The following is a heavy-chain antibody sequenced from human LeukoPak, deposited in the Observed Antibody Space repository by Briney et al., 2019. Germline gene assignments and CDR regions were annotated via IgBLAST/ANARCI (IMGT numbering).Heavy chain of an antibody. J-gene: IGHJ4*02. V-gene: IGHV4-59*01. CDR1: GASISSYY. Sequence: SETLSLTCTVSGASISSYYWSWIRQPPGKGLEWIGCIYYSGYTNYNPSLKSRVTMSVDTPKNQFSLKVSSVTAADTAVYYCARDPGPYCTTTSCYVDYWGRGTLVTVSS. D-gene: IGHD2-2*01. CDR2: IYYSGYT. CDR3: ARDPGPYCTTTSCYVDY.